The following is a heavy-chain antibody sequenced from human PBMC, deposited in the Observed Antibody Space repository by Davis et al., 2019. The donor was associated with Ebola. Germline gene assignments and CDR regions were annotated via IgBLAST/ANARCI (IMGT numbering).Heavy chain of an antibody. J-gene: IGHJ3*02. Sequence: MPSETLSLTCTVSGGSISSYYWSWIRQPPGKGLEWIGYIYYSGSTSYNPSLKSRVTISVDTSKNQFSLKLSSVTAADTAVYYCARFYQYYYDSSDAFDIWGQGTMVTVSS. CDR1: GGSISSYY. V-gene: IGHV4-59*08. D-gene: IGHD3-22*01. CDR3: ARFYQYYYDSSDAFDI. CDR2: IYYSGST.